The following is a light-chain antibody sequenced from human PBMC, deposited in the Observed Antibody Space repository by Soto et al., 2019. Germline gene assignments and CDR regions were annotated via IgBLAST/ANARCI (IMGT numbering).Light chain of an antibody. Sequence: QSVLTQPPSVSGAPGQRVTISCTGSSSNIGADYDVHWYQQLPGTAPKLLIYGNTNRPSGVPDRFSGSKSGNTASLTISGLQAEDEADYYCSSYTSSSTPFVFGTGTKVTVL. CDR1: SSNIGADYD. CDR3: SSYTSSSTPFV. V-gene: IGLV1-40*01. J-gene: IGLJ1*01. CDR2: GNT.